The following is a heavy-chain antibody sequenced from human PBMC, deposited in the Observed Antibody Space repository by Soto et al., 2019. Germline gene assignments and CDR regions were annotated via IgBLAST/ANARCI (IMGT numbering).Heavy chain of an antibody. CDR3: ARMASFGSFNWFDP. D-gene: IGHD5-18*01. V-gene: IGHV1-8*01. Sequence: ASLKVSCKASGYICTNNDVSWVRQATGQGLEWMGWMNPGSGDTGYAQKFQCRVTMTRNISIATAYLELSSLRADDTAIYDCARMASFGSFNWFDPWGKGPLVTVSS. J-gene: IGHJ5*02. CDR2: MNPGSGDT. CDR1: GYICTNND.